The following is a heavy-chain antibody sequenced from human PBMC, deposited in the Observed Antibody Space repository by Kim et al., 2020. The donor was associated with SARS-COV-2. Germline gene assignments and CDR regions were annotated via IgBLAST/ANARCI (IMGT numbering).Heavy chain of an antibody. D-gene: IGHD6-19*01. V-gene: IGHV4-39*01. Sequence: SETLSLTCTVSGGSISSSSYYWGWIRQPPGKGLEWIGSIYYSGSTYYNPSLKSRVTISVDTSKNQFSLKLSSVTAADTAVYYCARQGAASSGWSFHEVYFDYWGQGTLVTVSS. CDR1: GGSISSSSYY. CDR3: ARQGAASSGWSFHEVYFDY. CDR2: IYYSGST. J-gene: IGHJ4*02.